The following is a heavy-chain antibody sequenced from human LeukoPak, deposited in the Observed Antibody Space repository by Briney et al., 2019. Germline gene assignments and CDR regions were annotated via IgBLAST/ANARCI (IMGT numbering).Heavy chain of an antibody. D-gene: IGHD6-13*01. J-gene: IGHJ4*02. CDR2: TSGSGGST. CDR3: AKDLIAAAGMIDY. Sequence: GGSLRLSCAASGFTFSSYAMSWVRQAPGKGLEWVSGTSGSGGSTYYADSVKGRFTISRDNSKNTLYLQMNSLSAEDTAVYYCAKDLIAAAGMIDYWGQGTLVTVSS. CDR1: GFTFSSYA. V-gene: IGHV3-23*01.